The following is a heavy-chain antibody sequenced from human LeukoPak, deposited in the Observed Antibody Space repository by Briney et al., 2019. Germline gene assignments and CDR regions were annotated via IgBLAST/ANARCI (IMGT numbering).Heavy chain of an antibody. Sequence: PGGSLRLSCAASGFIVSSNYMSWVRQAPGKGLEWVSVISSGGNTYYADSVKGRFTISRDISKNTLYLQMNGLRAEDTAVYYCARVYDFWSGYTLDPWGQGTLVTVSS. J-gene: IGHJ5*02. CDR3: ARVYDFWSGYTLDP. CDR2: ISSGGNT. D-gene: IGHD3-3*01. CDR1: GFIVSSNY. V-gene: IGHV3-53*01.